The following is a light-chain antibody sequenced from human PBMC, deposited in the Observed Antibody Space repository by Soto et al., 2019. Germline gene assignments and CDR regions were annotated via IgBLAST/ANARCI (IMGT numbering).Light chain of an antibody. CDR3: QQYNIWPLT. Sequence: ETVMTQSPATLSVSPGERATLSCRASQSISGNLAWYQQKPGQAPRLLIYGASTRATGIPARFSGSGSGTEFTLTISSLQSEDFAAYFCQQYNIWPLTFGGGTKVEIK. J-gene: IGKJ4*01. V-gene: IGKV3-15*01. CDR2: GAS. CDR1: QSISGN.